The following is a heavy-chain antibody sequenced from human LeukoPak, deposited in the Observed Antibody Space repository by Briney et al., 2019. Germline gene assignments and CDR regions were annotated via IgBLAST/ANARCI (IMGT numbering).Heavy chain of an antibody. V-gene: IGHV4-34*01. Sequence: SETLSLTCAVYGGSFSGYYWSRIRQPPGKGLEWIGEIDHSGSTNYNPSLKSRVTISVDTSKNQFSLKLSSVTAADTAVYYCARGRSRQQLVRGRWFNPWGQGTLVTVSS. CDR1: GGSFSGYY. J-gene: IGHJ5*02. CDR3: ARGRSRQQLVRGRWFNP. CDR2: IDHSGST. D-gene: IGHD6-13*01.